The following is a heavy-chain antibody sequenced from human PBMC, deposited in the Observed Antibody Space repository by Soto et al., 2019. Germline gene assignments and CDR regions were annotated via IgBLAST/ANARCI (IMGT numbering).Heavy chain of an antibody. Sequence: SQTLSLTCAISGDSVSSNSAAWNWIRQSPSRGLEWLGRTYYRSKWYNDYAVSVKSRITIDPDTSKNQFSLQLNSVTPEDTAVYYCARDKWDSSGWYDAMTGFDYWGQGTLVTVSS. CDR3: ARDKWDSSGWYDAMTGFDY. V-gene: IGHV6-1*01. D-gene: IGHD6-19*01. J-gene: IGHJ4*02. CDR1: GDSVSSNSAA. CDR2: TYYRSKWYN.